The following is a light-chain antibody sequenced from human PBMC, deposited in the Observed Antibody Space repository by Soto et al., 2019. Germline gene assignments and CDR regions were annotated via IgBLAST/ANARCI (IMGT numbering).Light chain of an antibody. CDR2: EVS. Sequence: QSVLTQPASVSGSPGQSITISCTGTSGDVGGYYYVSWYQQLPGKAPKLMISEVSNRPSGVPARFSGSKSGNTASLTISGLQVDDEADYYCCSYAGSYTYYVFGTGTKVTVL. CDR3: CSYAGSYTYYV. CDR1: SGDVGGYYY. J-gene: IGLJ1*01. V-gene: IGLV2-11*01.